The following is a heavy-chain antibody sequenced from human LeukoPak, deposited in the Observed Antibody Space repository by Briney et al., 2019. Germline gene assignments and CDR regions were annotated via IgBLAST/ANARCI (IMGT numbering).Heavy chain of an antibody. Sequence: SETLSLTCTVSGGSISSYYWSWIRQPPGKGLEWIGYIYYSGSTNYNPSLKSRVTISVDTSKNQFSLKLSSVTAADTAVYYCARSMYSGSPYYFDYWGQGTLVTVSS. V-gene: IGHV4-59*01. CDR2: IYYSGST. CDR3: ARSMYSGSPYYFDY. D-gene: IGHD1-26*01. CDR1: GGSISSYY. J-gene: IGHJ4*02.